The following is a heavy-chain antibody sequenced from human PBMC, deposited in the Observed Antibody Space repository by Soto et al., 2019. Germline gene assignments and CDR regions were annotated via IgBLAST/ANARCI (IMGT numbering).Heavy chain of an antibody. Sequence: GASLRLSCAASGFTFSNYAMSWVRQAPGKGLEWVSTISGGGGSTYYADSVKGRFTISRDNSQNTLYVQMNSLRAEDTAVYYCAKNIRGYNYGNFDYWGQGT. V-gene: IGHV3-23*01. D-gene: IGHD5-18*01. CDR1: GFTFSNYA. CDR2: ISGGGGST. J-gene: IGHJ4*02. CDR3: AKNIRGYNYGNFDY.